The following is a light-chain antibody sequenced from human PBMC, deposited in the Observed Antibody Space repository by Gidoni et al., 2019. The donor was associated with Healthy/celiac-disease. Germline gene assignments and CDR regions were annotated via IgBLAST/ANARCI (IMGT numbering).Light chain of an antibody. J-gene: IGKJ1*01. CDR2: DAS. CDR1: QSISSW. V-gene: IGKV1-5*01. Sequence: DSQMTQSPSTLSASVGDRVTITCRASQSISSWLAWYQQKPGKAPKLLIYDASSLESGVPSRFSGSGSGTEFTLTISSLQPDDFATYYCQQYNSYSWTFGHGTKVEIK. CDR3: QQYNSYSWT.